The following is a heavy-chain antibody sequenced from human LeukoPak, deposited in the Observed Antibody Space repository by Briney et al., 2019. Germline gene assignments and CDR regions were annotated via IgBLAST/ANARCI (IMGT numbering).Heavy chain of an antibody. CDR2: INSDGRST. CDR1: GFTFSSYW. Sequence: GGSLRLSCAASGFTFSSYWMHWVRQAPGKGLVWVSRINSDGRSTSYADSVKGRFTISRDNSKNTLHLQMNSLIAEDTAVYYCARPSSGYYHYDYWGPGTPVTVAS. V-gene: IGHV3-74*01. D-gene: IGHD3-22*01. J-gene: IGHJ4*02. CDR3: ARPSSGYYHYDY.